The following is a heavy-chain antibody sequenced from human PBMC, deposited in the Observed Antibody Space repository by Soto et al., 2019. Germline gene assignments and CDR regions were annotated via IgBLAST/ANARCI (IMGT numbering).Heavy chain of an antibody. V-gene: IGHV3-23*01. CDR2: ISGSGGST. CDR3: ARVNFWSGYYADYFDY. CDR1: GFTFSSYA. D-gene: IGHD3-3*01. Sequence: VGSLRLSCAASGFTFSSYAMSWVRQAPGKGLEWVSAISGSGGSTYYADSVKGRFTISRDNSKNTLYLQMNSLRAEDTAVYYCARVNFWSGYYADYFDYWGQGTLVTVSS. J-gene: IGHJ4*02.